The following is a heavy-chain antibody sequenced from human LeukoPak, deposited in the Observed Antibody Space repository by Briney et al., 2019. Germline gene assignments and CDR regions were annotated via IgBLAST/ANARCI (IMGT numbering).Heavy chain of an antibody. CDR2: ISYDGSNK. J-gene: IGHJ5*02. CDR1: GFTFSSYA. V-gene: IGHV3-30*04. Sequence: GRSLRLSCAASGFTFSSYAMHWVRQAPGKGLERVAVISYDGSNKYYADSVKGRFTISRDNSKNTLYLQMNSLRAEDTAVYYCARDLPYYDFWSGRGWFDPWGQGTLVTVSS. D-gene: IGHD3-3*01. CDR3: ARDLPYYDFWSGRGWFDP.